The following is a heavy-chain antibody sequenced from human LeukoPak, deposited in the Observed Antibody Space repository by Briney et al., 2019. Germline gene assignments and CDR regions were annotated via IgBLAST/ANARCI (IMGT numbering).Heavy chain of an antibody. V-gene: IGHV1-8*01. CDR3: ATAIAAAGLDGFDY. Sequence: GASVKVSCKASGYTFTSYDINWVRQATGQGLEWMGWMNPNSGNTGYARKFQGRVTMTRNTSISTAYMELSSLRSEDTAVYYCATAIAAAGLDGFDYWGQGTLVTVSS. J-gene: IGHJ4*02. CDR2: MNPNSGNT. D-gene: IGHD6-13*01. CDR1: GYTFTSYD.